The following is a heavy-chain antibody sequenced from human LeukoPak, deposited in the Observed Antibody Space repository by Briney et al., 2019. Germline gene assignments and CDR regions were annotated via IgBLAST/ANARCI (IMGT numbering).Heavy chain of an antibody. CDR2: ITESGSYQ. CDR3: AREDGGTPDY. D-gene: IGHD4-23*01. V-gene: IGHV3-21*01. CDR1: GFTFSSYS. Sequence: PGGSLRLSCAVSGFTFSSYSMNWVRQAPGKGLEWVSSITESGSYQYYADSVKGRFTISRDNAKNSLYLQMNSLRAEDTAVYYCAREDGGTPDYWGQGTLVTVSS. J-gene: IGHJ4*02.